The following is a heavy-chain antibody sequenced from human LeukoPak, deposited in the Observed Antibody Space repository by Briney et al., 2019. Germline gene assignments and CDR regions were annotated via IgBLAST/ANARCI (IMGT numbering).Heavy chain of an antibody. D-gene: IGHD2-2*01. J-gene: IGHJ4*02. CDR1: GYTFTSYG. V-gene: IGHV1-18*01. CDR2: ISAYNGNT. Sequence: GAPVKVSCKASGYTFTSYGISWVRQAPGQGLEWMGWISAYNGNTNYAQKLQGRVTMTTDTSTSTAYMELRSLRSDDTAVYYCARDRRYCSSTSCYSLGLGYWGQGTLVTVSS. CDR3: ARDRRYCSSTSCYSLGLGY.